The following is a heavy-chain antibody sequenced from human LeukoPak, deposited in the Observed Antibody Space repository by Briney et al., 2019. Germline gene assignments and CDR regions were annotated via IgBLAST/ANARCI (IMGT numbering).Heavy chain of an antibody. CDR3: AREFLRFRWFDP. J-gene: IGHJ5*02. D-gene: IGHD5-12*01. V-gene: IGHV1-2*02. CDR1: GYTFTGYY. CDR2: INPNSGGT. Sequence: ASVKVSCKASGYTFTGYYMHWVRQAPGQGLEWMGWINPNSGGTNYAQKFQGRVTMTRDTSISTAYMELSRLRSDDTAVYYCAREFLRFRWFDPWGQGTLVTVSS.